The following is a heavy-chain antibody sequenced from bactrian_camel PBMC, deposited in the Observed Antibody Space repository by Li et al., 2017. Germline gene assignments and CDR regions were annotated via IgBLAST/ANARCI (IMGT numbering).Heavy chain of an antibody. CDR1: RYLPSDYH. D-gene: IGHD1*01. CDR3: ASLKRYAWCGGY. Sequence: VQLVESGGGSVQEGGSLTLSCSSRYLPSDYHMAWFRQAPGKEREGVAVLFSRGGSTGYYADSAKGRFTISQDDAKRTLYLQMNSPKTEDTAVCYCASLKRYAWCGGYWGQGTQVTVS. V-gene: IGHV3S40*01. CDR2: LFSRGGSTG. J-gene: IGHJ6*01.